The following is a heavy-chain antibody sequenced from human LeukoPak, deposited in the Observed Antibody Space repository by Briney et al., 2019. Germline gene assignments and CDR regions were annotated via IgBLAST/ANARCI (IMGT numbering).Heavy chain of an antibody. CDR3: ARDIRGIRELLRTYYFDY. CDR1: GYTFTGYY. V-gene: IGHV1-18*04. Sequence: ASVKVSCKASGYTFTGYYMHWVRQAPGQGLEWMGWISAYNGNTNYAQKLQGRVTMTTDTSTSTAYMELRSLRSDDTAVYYCARDIRGIRELLRTYYFDYWGQGTLVTVSS. CDR2: ISAYNGNT. J-gene: IGHJ4*02. D-gene: IGHD1-26*01.